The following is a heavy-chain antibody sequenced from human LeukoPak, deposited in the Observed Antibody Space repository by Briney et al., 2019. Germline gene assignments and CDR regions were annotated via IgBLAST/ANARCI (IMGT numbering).Heavy chain of an antibody. CDR1: GFTFSSYA. D-gene: IGHD2-21*01. CDR3: AKDLAGLFGYYYYYMDV. J-gene: IGHJ6*03. CDR2: ISGSGGST. Sequence: PGGSLRLSCAASGFTFSSYAMSRVRQAPGKGLEWVSAISGSGGSTYYADSVKGRFTISRDNSKNTLYLQMNSLRAEDTAVYYCAKDLAGLFGYYYYYMDVWGKGTTVTVSS. V-gene: IGHV3-23*01.